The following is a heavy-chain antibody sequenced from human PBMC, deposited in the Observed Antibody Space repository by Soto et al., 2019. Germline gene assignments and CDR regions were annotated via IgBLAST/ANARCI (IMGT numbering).Heavy chain of an antibody. CDR3: ARPNYYYYDMDV. CDR1: GYSFSIYW. CDR2: IYPGDSDT. J-gene: IGHJ6*02. V-gene: IGHV5-51*01. Sequence: GESLKISCKGSGYSFSIYWIAWVLQMPGKGLEWMGTIYPGDSDTRYSPSFQGQVTISADKSISTAFLQWSSLKASDTAIYYCARPNYYYYDMDVWGQGTTVTVSS.